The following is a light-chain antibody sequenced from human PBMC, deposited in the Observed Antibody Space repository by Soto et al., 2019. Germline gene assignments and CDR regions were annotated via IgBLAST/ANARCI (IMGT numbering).Light chain of an antibody. V-gene: IGKV3-15*01. CDR3: QQYNHWPLT. CDR2: AAS. CDR1: QGLGTN. Sequence: EVVTTQSPATLSVSPGERATLSCRASQGLGTNLAWYQQKPGQAPRLLIYAASTRATAAPGRVSGSGSGTEFTLTFSSLQSEDFAVYYCQQYNHWPLTFGGGTKVDIK. J-gene: IGKJ4*01.